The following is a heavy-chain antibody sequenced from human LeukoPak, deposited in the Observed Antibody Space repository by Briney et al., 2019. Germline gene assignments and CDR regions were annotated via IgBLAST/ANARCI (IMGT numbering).Heavy chain of an antibody. D-gene: IGHD6-6*01. V-gene: IGHV4-39*07. J-gene: IGHJ4*02. CDR3: ARGDGSSSPFDY. CDR2: IYYSGST. Sequence: SETLSLTCTVSGGSISSSSYYWGWIRQPPGKGLEWIGSIYYSGSTYYNPSLKSRVTISVDTSKNQFSLKLSSVTAADTAVYYCARGDGSSSPFDYWGQGTLVTVSS. CDR1: GGSISSSSYY.